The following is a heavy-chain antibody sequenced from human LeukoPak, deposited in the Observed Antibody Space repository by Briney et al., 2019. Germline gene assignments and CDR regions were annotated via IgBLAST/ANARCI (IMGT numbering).Heavy chain of an antibody. J-gene: IGHJ6*03. V-gene: IGHV4-4*09. CDR1: GGSISSYY. CDR3: ARGPYYYYMDV. CDR2: KHTSGSI. Sequence: SETLSLTCTASGGSISSYYWSWIRQPPGKGLEWIGYKHTSGSINYNPSLKSRLTISVDTPKNQFSLKLTSVTAADTAVYYCARGPYYYYMDVWGKGTTVTVSS.